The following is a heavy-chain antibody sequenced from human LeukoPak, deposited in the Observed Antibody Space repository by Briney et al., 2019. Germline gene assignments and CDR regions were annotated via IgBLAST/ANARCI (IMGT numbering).Heavy chain of an antibody. V-gene: IGHV3-7*01. Sequence: PGGSLRLSCAASRFTFTTYWMTWVRQAPGKGLEWVANIKADGSEKYYAKSAKGRFTIFRDNAKDSVYLQMNSLRVEDTAVYYCARDRGTLYSGSYYDYWGQGTLVTVSS. CDR1: RFTFTTYW. CDR2: IKADGSEK. CDR3: ARDRGTLYSGSYYDY. J-gene: IGHJ4*02. D-gene: IGHD1-26*01.